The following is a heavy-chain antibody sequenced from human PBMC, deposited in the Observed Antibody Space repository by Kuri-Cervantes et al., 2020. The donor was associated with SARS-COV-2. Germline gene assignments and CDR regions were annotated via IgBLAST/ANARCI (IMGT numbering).Heavy chain of an antibody. Sequence: GESLKISCAASGFTFSSYAMSWVRQAPGKGLEWVAVISYDGSNKYYADSVKGRFTISRDNSKNTLYLQMNSLRAEDTAVYYCAREGAFDNYYYYYMDVWGKGTTVTVSS. D-gene: IGHD1-26*01. CDR2: ISYDGSNK. V-gene: IGHV3-30*04. J-gene: IGHJ6*03. CDR3: AREGAFDNYYYYYMDV. CDR1: GFTFSSYA.